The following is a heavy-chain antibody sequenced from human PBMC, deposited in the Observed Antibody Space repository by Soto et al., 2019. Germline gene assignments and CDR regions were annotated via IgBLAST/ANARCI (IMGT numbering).Heavy chain of an antibody. CDR3: ANQKIRFSVAGTLYGLGV. Sequence: GGSLRLSCEASGFVFSTYSMNWVRQAPGKGLEWISYISSTSGTIYYADSVKGRFTISRDNAKNSLFLQMNGLRDDDTAVYYCANQKIRFSVAGTLYGLGVWGQGTTVTVSS. J-gene: IGHJ6*02. CDR1: GFVFSTYS. CDR2: ISSTSGTI. D-gene: IGHD6-19*01. V-gene: IGHV3-48*02.